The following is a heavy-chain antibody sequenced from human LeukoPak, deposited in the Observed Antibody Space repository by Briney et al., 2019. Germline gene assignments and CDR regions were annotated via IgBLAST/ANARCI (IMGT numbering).Heavy chain of an antibody. D-gene: IGHD6-13*01. Sequence: GSLRLSCAASRFTFRSFSMHWVRQAPGKGLEWVAVMSYDGDSKNYADSVKGRFTISRDNAKNTLYLQMNSLRVEDTAVYYCARDRGSSWVDYYYMDVWGKGTPVTVSS. CDR3: ARDRGSSWVDYYYMDV. CDR1: RFTFRSFS. J-gene: IGHJ6*03. V-gene: IGHV3-30-3*01. CDR2: MSYDGDSK.